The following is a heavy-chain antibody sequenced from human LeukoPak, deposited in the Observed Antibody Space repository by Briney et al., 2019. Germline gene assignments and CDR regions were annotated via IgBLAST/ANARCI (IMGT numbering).Heavy chain of an antibody. D-gene: IGHD3-9*01. Sequence: GASVTVSCKASGYTFTGYYMNWVRQAPGQGLEWMGWINSDSGFTKYAQKFQGRVTMTRDTSTTTVYMDLTRLTSDDTAVYYCARNFDMKGFDPWGQGTLVTVSS. V-gene: IGHV1-2*02. CDR1: GYTFTGYY. J-gene: IGHJ5*02. CDR2: INSDSGFT. CDR3: ARNFDMKGFDP.